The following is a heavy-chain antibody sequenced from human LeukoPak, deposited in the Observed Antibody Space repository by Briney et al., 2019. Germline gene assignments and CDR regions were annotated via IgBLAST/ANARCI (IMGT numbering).Heavy chain of an antibody. V-gene: IGHV4-59*08. CDR2: IYCSGST. Sequence: SETLSLTCTVSGGSISSYYWSWIRQPPGKGLEWIAYIYCSGSTNYNPSLKSRVTISVDTSKNQFSLKLSSVTAADTAVYYCARHMAPPAYGMDVWGQGTTVTVSS. CDR1: GGSISSYY. J-gene: IGHJ6*02. CDR3: ARHMAPPAYGMDV. D-gene: IGHD3-10*01.